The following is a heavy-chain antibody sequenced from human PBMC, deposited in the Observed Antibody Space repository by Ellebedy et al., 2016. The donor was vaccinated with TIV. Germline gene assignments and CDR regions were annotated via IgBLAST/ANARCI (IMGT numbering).Heavy chain of an antibody. D-gene: IGHD1-26*01. CDR3: ARMNSGSYAWFDP. Sequence: GGSLRLSXAASGFTFSSYGMHWVRQAPGKGLEWVAVIWYDGSNKYYADSVKGRFTISRDNSKNTLYLQMNSLRAEDTALYYCARMNSGSYAWFDPWGQGTLVTVSS. CDR2: IWYDGSNK. J-gene: IGHJ5*02. CDR1: GFTFSSYG. V-gene: IGHV3-33*01.